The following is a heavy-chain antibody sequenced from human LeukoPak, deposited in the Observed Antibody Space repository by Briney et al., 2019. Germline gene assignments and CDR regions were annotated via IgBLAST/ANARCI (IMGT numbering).Heavy chain of an antibody. D-gene: IGHD3-22*01. CDR1: GYTFTSYY. CDR2: INPSGGSA. J-gene: IGHJ4*02. V-gene: IGHV1-46*01. CDR3: AREYYYDSSGYYLTLDY. Sequence: ASVTVSCKASGYTFTSYYMHWVRQAPGQGIEWMGLINPSGGSASYAQKFQGRVTMTRDTSTSTVYMELSSLRSEDTAVYYCAREYYYDSSGYYLTLDYWGQGTLVTVSS.